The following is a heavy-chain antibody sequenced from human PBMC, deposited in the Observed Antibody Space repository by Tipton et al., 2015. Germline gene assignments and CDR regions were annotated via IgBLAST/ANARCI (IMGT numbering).Heavy chain of an antibody. J-gene: IGHJ6*02. CDR2: ITGSSSTI. CDR1: GFTFSSYS. V-gene: IGHV3-48*01. D-gene: IGHD4-17*01. Sequence: SLRLSCAASGFTFSSYSMNWVRQAPGKGLEWVSYITGSSSTIYYADSVKGRFTISRDNAKNSLYLQMNSLRAEDTAVYYCARPSVTTNYYGMDVWGQGTTVTVSS. CDR3: ARPSVTTNYYGMDV.